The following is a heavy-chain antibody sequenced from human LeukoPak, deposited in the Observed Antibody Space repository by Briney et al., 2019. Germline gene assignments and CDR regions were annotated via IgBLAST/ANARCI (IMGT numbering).Heavy chain of an antibody. CDR1: GFTFSSYW. CDR2: IDRDGSRI. J-gene: IGHJ4*02. D-gene: IGHD3-9*01. CDR3: ARDVRYFDC. V-gene: IGHV3-74*01. Sequence: PGGSLRLSCAVSGFTFSSYWMHWVRQAPGKGLVWVSRIDRDGSRINYADSVKGRFTISRDNSKNTLYLQMNSLRAEDTAVYYCARDVRYFDCWGQGTLVTVSS.